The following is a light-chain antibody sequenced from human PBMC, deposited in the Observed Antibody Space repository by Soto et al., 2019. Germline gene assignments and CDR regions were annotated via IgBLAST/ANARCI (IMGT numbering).Light chain of an antibody. CDR3: QSYDRSPRQDVV. CDR1: SSNNGRDYD. Sequence: QSVLTQPPSVSGAPGQRVTISCTESSSNNGRDYDVHCYQQLPATAPQLLIIANTNRPSGVPDRFSASKSGTSASLAITGLQAEDEAVYYCQSYDRSPRQDVVFGGGTKVTVL. J-gene: IGLJ2*01. V-gene: IGLV1-40*01. CDR2: ANT.